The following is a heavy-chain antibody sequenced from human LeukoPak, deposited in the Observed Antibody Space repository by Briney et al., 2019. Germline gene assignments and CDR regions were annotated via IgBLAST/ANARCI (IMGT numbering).Heavy chain of an antibody. Sequence: GGSLRLSCAASGFTFDDYTMHWVRQAPGKGLEWVSLISWDGDSTYYADSVKGRFTISRDNSKNSLYLQMNSLRTEDMALYYCAKGGGTYSDWYFDLWGRGTLVTVSS. CDR1: GFTFDDYT. J-gene: IGHJ2*01. CDR3: AKGGGTYSDWYFDL. CDR2: ISWDGDST. D-gene: IGHD1-14*01. V-gene: IGHV3-43*01.